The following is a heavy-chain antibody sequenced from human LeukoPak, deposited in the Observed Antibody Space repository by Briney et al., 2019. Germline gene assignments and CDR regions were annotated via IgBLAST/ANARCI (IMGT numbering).Heavy chain of an antibody. J-gene: IGHJ4*02. CDR2: IYYSGST. Sequence: SETLSLTCTVSGGSISSGGYYWSWIRQHPGKGLEWIGYIYYSGSTYYNPSLKSRVTISVDTSKNQFSLKLSSVTAANTAVYYCARGHYDFWSGDYFDYWGQGTLVTVSS. CDR1: GGSISSGGYY. V-gene: IGHV4-31*03. D-gene: IGHD3-3*01. CDR3: ARGHYDFWSGDYFDY.